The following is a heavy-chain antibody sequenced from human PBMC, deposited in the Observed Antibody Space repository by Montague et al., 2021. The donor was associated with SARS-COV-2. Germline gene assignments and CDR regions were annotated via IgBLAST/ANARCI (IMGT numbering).Heavy chain of an antibody. CDR3: ARGVYNRVIFVVSPRYYFDY. CDR1: TEAFNGYY. CDR2: VSHPGSA. V-gene: IGHV4-34*01. D-gene: IGHD3-9*01. Sequence: SETLSLTCAVYTEAFNGYYWTWIRQPPGKGLEWIGEVSHPGSAKYNPALKRRVTISVDTYRKQVSLRLTSVTAADTATYYCARGVYNRVIFVVSPRYYFDYWGQGTLVTVSS. J-gene: IGHJ4*02.